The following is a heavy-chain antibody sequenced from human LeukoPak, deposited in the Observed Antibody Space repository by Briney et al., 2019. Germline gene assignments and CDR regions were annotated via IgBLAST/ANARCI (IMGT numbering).Heavy chain of an antibody. D-gene: IGHD2-2*01. CDR2: ISYDGSNK. CDR1: GFTFSSYA. V-gene: IGHV3-30*04. J-gene: IGHJ6*04. CDR3: ARDRSGDIVVVPAAMTPYYYYGMGV. Sequence: GGSLRLSCAASGFTFSSYAMHWVRQAPGKGLEWVAVISYDGSNKYYADSVKGRFTISRDNSKNTLYLQMNSLRAEDTAVYYCARDRSGDIVVVPAAMTPYYYYGMGVWGKGTTVTVSS.